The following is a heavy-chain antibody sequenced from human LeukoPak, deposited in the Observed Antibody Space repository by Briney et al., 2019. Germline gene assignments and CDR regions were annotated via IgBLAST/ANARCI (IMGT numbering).Heavy chain of an antibody. J-gene: IGHJ5*02. Sequence: ASVTVSYTASGYTFTAYYMHWVRQAPGQGRDGMVWINANSGGTNYAQKFQGWVTITRDTSISTAYMELSRLRSDDTAVYYCARERPVVGYCSSTSCPRWFDPWGQGTLVTVSS. CDR2: INANSGGT. D-gene: IGHD2-2*01. CDR3: ARERPVVGYCSSTSCPRWFDP. V-gene: IGHV1-2*04. CDR1: GYTFTAYY.